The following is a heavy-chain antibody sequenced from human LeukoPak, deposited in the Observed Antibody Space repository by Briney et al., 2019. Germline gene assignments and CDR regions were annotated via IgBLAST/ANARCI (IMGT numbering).Heavy chain of an antibody. D-gene: IGHD2-2*01. J-gene: IGHJ4*02. CDR3: AKEGGLGYCSTTSCAFAH. CDR2: TYSGGTT. Sequence: GGSLRLSCAGSGFSVSDNYMTWVRQAPGKGLEWVSVTYSGGTTYYADSVEGRFTISRDNSKNTLYLQMNSLGTEDTAVYYCAKEGGLGYCSTTSCAFAHWGRGTLVTVSS. V-gene: IGHV3-53*01. CDR1: GFSVSDNY.